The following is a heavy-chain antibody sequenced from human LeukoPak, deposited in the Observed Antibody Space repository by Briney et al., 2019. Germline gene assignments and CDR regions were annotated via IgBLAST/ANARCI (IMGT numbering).Heavy chain of an antibody. CDR1: GFTFSSYA. Sequence: GGSLRLSCAASGFTFSSYAMSWVRQPPGEGLEWVSANSGSGGSTYYADSVKGRFTISRDNSKNTLYLQMNSLRAEDTAVYYCAKVFLWFGEGFDYWGQGTLVTVSS. CDR2: NSGSGGST. CDR3: AKVFLWFGEGFDY. J-gene: IGHJ4*02. D-gene: IGHD3-10*01. V-gene: IGHV3-23*01.